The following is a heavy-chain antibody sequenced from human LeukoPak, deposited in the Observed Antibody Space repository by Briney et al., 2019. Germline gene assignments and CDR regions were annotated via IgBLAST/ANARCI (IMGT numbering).Heavy chain of an antibody. CDR1: GGSISSGGYY. Sequence: SQTLSLTCTVSGGSISSGGYYWSWIRQHPGRGLEWIGYIYYSGSTNYNPSLKSRVTISVDTSKNQFSLKLSSVTAADTAVYYCARGGADYYDSSGYKVSNYYYGMDVWGQGTTVTVSS. CDR3: ARGGADYYDSSGYKVSNYYYGMDV. V-gene: IGHV4-31*03. CDR2: IYYSGST. J-gene: IGHJ6*02. D-gene: IGHD3-22*01.